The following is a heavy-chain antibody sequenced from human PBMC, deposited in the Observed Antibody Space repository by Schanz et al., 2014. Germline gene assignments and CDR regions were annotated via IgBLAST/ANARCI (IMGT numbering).Heavy chain of an antibody. V-gene: IGHV3-53*01. CDR1: GFTVSNSY. CDR2: IYSSGST. D-gene: IGHD3-16*01. Sequence: EVQLLESGGGLVQPGGSLRLSCAASGFTVSNSYIHWVRQAPGKGLEWVSTIYSSGSTYYADSVKGRFTISRDNSRKTLYLQMNSLRADDTAVYYCAKDLYNYGIFDSWGQGTLVTVSS. J-gene: IGHJ5*01. CDR3: AKDLYNYGIFDS.